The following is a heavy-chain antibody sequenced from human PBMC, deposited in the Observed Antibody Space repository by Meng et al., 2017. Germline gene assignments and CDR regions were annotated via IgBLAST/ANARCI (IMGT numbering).Heavy chain of an antibody. J-gene: IGHJ4*02. V-gene: IGHV3-33*01. Sequence: VQRGESGGAPVQPGRPLRLSCAASGFTFSSYGMHWVRQAPGKGLEWVAVIWYDGSNKYYADSVKGRFTISRDNSKNTLYLQMNSLRAEETAVYYCARVVYSSGWSFDYWGQGTLVTVSS. CDR2: IWYDGSNK. CDR1: GFTFSSYG. CDR3: ARVVYSSGWSFDY. D-gene: IGHD6-19*01.